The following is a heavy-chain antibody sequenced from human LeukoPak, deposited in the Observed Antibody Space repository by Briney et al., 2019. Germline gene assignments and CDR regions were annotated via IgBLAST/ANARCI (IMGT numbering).Heavy chain of an antibody. CDR3: ARTKTGYSSGWSGDLDY. CDR1: RFTFSSYA. CDR2: ISYDGSNK. J-gene: IGHJ4*02. V-gene: IGHV3-30*04. Sequence: GGSLRLSCAASRFTFSSYAIHWVRQAPGKGLEWVAVISYDGSNKYYADSVKGRFTISRDDSKNTLYLQMNSLRAEDTAVYYCARTKTGYSSGWSGDLDYWGQGTLVTVSS. D-gene: IGHD6-19*01.